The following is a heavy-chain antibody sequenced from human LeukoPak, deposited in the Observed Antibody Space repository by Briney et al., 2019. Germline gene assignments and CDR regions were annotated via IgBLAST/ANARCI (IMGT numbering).Heavy chain of an antibody. J-gene: IGHJ4*02. D-gene: IGHD6-19*01. CDR3: AKDRDSSGWYGFDY. Sequence: PGRSLRLSCAASGFTFNSYAMHWVRQAPGKGLEWVALISYGGSNKYYADSVKGRFTIYRDNSKNTLYLQMNSLRAEDTAAYYCAKDRDSSGWYGFDYWGQGTLVTVSS. CDR1: GFTFNSYA. CDR2: ISYGGSNK. V-gene: IGHV3-30*18.